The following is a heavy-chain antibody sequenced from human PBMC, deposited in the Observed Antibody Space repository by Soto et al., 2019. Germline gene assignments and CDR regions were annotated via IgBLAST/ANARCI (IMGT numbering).Heavy chain of an antibody. Sequence: SETLSLTCTVSGDSISSGSYYWSWIRQPPGKGLEWIAYVYYSGSPNYNPSLKSRVTISVDTSKNQFSLKLSSVTAADTAVYYCARRYGVYFDYWGQGTLVTVSS. D-gene: IGHD4-17*01. V-gene: IGHV4-61*01. CDR3: ARRYGVYFDY. J-gene: IGHJ4*02. CDR1: GDSISSGSYY. CDR2: VYYSGSP.